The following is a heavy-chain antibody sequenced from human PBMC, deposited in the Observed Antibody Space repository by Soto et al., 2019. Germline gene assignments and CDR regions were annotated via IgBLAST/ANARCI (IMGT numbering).Heavy chain of an antibody. CDR3: ATRIMVFGLLIPPFDH. CDR1: GGSVNGYY. D-gene: IGHD3-3*01. J-gene: IGHJ5*02. V-gene: IGHV4-34*01. CDR2: INHTGGT. Sequence: SETLSLTCAVYGGSVNGYYWNWIRQPPGKGLEWIWEINHTGGTNYNPSPKSRVTMSVDTSKNQFSLRLSSVTAADTAIYYCATRIMVFGLLIPPFDHWGQGTQVTVSS.